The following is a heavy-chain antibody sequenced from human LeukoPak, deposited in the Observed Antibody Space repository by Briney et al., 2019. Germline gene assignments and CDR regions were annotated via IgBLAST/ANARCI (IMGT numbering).Heavy chain of an antibody. D-gene: IGHD3-22*01. V-gene: IGHV3-23*01. CDR1: GFTFSSYA. CDR2: ISGGGGAT. CDR3: GKSQEDDNSGYYYSNFDY. J-gene: IGHJ4*02. Sequence: GGSLRLSCAASGFTFSSYAMSWVRQAPGKGLEWDSAISGGGGATYYADSVKGRFTISRDHSRNTLYLQMNSLGAEDTAVYYCGKSQEDDNSGYYYSNFDYWGQGTLVTVSS.